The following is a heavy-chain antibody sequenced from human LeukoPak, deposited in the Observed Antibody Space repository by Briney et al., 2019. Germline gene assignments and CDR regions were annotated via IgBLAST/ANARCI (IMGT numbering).Heavy chain of an antibody. J-gene: IGHJ4*02. CDR3: ARDAYCGGDCYPFDY. Sequence: SETLSLTCAVSGYSISSGYHWGWIRQPPGKGLEWIGSISHSGSTYYNPSLKSRVTISVDTSKNQFSLKLSSVTAADTAVYYCARDAYCGGDCYPFDYWGQGTLVTVSS. CDR1: GYSISSGYH. D-gene: IGHD2-21*01. V-gene: IGHV4-38-2*02. CDR2: ISHSGST.